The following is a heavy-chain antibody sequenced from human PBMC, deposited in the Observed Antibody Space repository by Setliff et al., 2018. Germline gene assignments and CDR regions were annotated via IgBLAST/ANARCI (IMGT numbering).Heavy chain of an antibody. D-gene: IGHD5-18*01. CDR3: ARDQGSYGYRAFDF. J-gene: IGHJ4*02. V-gene: IGHV3-21*01. CDR1: GFTFNSYS. CDR2: ISSTGSYK. Sequence: PGGSLRLSCAASGFTFNSYSINWVRQAPGKGLEWVSSISSTGSYKPYTDSVKGRFTFSRDNAKNSLYLQMNSLRAEDTAVYYCARDQGSYGYRAFDFWGQGTLVTVSS.